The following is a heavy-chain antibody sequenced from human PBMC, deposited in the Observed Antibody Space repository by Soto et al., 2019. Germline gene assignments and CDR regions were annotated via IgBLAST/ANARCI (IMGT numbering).Heavy chain of an antibody. CDR1: GGTFSSYA. Sequence: QVQLVQSGAEVKKPGSSVKVSCKASGGTFSSYAISWVRQAPGQGLEWMGGIIPIFGTANYAQKFQGRVTITADESTSTAYMELSSLRSEDTAVYYWARRGDSSGYAQGDAFDIWGQGTMVTVSS. V-gene: IGHV1-69*01. J-gene: IGHJ3*02. CDR2: IIPIFGTA. CDR3: ARRGDSSGYAQGDAFDI. D-gene: IGHD3-22*01.